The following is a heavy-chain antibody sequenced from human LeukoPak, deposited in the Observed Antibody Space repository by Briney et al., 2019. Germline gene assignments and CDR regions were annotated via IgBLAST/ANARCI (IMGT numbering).Heavy chain of an antibody. J-gene: IGHJ4*02. Sequence: GGSLRLSCTASGFTFVDYALSWFRQAPGKGLEWVAFIRTKAYGGTTEYATSVKGRFTISRDDSKSIAHLQMNSLRTEDTAVYYCTRDNSDYDSTHWGQGTLVTVSS. D-gene: IGHD3-22*01. V-gene: IGHV3-49*03. CDR3: TRDNSDYDSTH. CDR1: GFTFVDYA. CDR2: IRTKAYGGTT.